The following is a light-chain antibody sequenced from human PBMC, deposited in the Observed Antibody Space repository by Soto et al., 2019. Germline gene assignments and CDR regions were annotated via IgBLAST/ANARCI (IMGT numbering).Light chain of an antibody. Sequence: QSALTQPASVSGSPGQSITISCTGTITDIGAYNYVSWYQQHPGKAPKLLIYGVSSRPSGVSNRFSGSKSGNAAYLTISGLQADDEAEYYYSSYTSSITPYVFGTGTKVTVL. CDR3: SSYTSSITPYV. J-gene: IGLJ1*01. V-gene: IGLV2-14*01. CDR2: GVS. CDR1: ITDIGAYNY.